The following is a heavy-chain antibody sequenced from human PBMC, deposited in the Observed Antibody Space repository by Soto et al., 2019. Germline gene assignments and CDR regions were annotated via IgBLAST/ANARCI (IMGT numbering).Heavy chain of an antibody. CDR1: GGSFSGYY. J-gene: IGHJ5*02. D-gene: IGHD2-2*02. V-gene: IGHV4-34*01. CDR3: ARNGGGYCSSTSCYRRLNWFDP. CDR2: INHSGST. Sequence: PSETLSLTCAVYGGSFSGYYWSWIRQPPGKGLEWIGEINHSGSTNYNPSLKSRVTISVDTSKNQFSRKLSSVTAADTAVYYCARNGGGYCSSTSCYRRLNWFDPWGQGTLVTVSS.